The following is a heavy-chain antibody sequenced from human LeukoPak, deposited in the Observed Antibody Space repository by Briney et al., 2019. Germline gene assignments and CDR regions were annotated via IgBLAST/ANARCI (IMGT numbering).Heavy chain of an antibody. CDR3: ATSYGSGSYNNWFDP. Sequence: GASVKVSCKASGYTFTSYYMHWVRQAPGQGLEWMGIINPSGGSTSYAQKFQGRVTMTRNTSISTAYMELSSLRSEDTAVYYCATSYGSGSYNNWFDPWGQGTLVTVSS. CDR2: INPSGGST. V-gene: IGHV1-46*01. J-gene: IGHJ5*02. CDR1: GYTFTSYY. D-gene: IGHD3-10*01.